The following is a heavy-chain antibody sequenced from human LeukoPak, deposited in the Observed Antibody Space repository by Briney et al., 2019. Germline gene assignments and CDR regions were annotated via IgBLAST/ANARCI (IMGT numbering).Heavy chain of an antibody. Sequence: SVKVSCKASGGTFSSYTISWVRQAPGQGLEWMGRIIPILGIANYAQKFQGRVTITADKSTSTAYMELSSLRSEDTAVYYCAGAHVSERGSFDYWGQGTLVTVSS. CDR3: AGAHVSERGSFDY. V-gene: IGHV1-69*02. CDR2: IIPILGIA. CDR1: GGTFSSYT. J-gene: IGHJ4*02. D-gene: IGHD3-16*01.